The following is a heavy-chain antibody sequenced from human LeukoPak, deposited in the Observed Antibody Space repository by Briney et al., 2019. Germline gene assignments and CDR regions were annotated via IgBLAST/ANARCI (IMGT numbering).Heavy chain of an antibody. D-gene: IGHD3-10*02. CDR3: AELGITMIGGV. V-gene: IGHV3-48*03. J-gene: IGHJ6*04. CDR2: ISSSGSTI. CDR1: GFTFSSYE. Sequence: GGSLRLSCAASGFTFSSYEMIWVRQAPGKGLEWVSYISSSGSTIYYADSVKGRFTISRDNAKNSLYLQMNSLRAEDTAVYYCAELGITMIGGVWGEGTTVTISS.